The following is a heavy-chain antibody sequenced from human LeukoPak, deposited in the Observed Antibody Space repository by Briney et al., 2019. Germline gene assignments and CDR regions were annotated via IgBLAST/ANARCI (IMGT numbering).Heavy chain of an antibody. CDR3: ARALQWPFFDY. D-gene: IGHD2-8*01. CDR2: ISYDGSNK. V-gene: IGHV3-30-3*01. J-gene: IGHJ4*02. Sequence: GGSRRLSCAASGFTFSSYAMHWVRQAPGRGLEWVAVISYDGSNKYYADSVKGRFTISRDNSKNTLYLRMNSLRAEDTAVYYCARALQWPFFDYWGQGTLVTVSS. CDR1: GFTFSSYA.